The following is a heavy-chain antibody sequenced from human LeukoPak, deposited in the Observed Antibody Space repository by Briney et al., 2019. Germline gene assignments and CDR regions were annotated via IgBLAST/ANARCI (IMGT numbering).Heavy chain of an antibody. V-gene: IGHV4-34*01. CDR2: INHRGGT. Sequence: SDTLSLSCGVSGGSFSDYYLTWIRQSPGKGLEWIGRINHRGGTKYNASLTSRGTILVDTSNNHFSLRLTSVTVADTAIYYGAREMEGVDNTDYPWAYGPKSSFYYYMDVWGKGTTVTVSS. J-gene: IGHJ6*03. CDR1: GGSFSDYY. D-gene: IGHD3-16*01. CDR3: AREMEGVDNTDYPWAYGPKSSFYYYMDV.